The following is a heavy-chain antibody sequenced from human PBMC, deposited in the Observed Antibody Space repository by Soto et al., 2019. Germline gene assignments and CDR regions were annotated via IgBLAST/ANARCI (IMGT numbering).Heavy chain of an antibody. J-gene: IGHJ4*02. Sequence: SHRYTVAEGSGIGGGDCWSRIRQPPGKGLEWIGYIYYSGSTNYNPSLKSRVTISVDTSKNQFSLKLSSVTAADTAVYYCASLRRDGYNLGYWGQGTL. D-gene: IGHD5-12*01. CDR2: IYYSGST. V-gene: IGHV4-61*08. CDR3: ASLRRDGYNLGY. CDR1: EGSGIGGGDC.